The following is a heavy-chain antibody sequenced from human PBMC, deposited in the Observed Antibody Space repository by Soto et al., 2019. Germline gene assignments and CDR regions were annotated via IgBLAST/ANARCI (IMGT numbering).Heavy chain of an antibody. CDR1: GFTFSIYC. J-gene: IGHJ6*02. V-gene: IGHV3-74*01. CDR2: INSDGSST. CDR3: ARSLRFLEWLYYYYYGMDV. D-gene: IGHD3-3*01. Sequence: GSLRLSCPASGFTFSIYCMHWVLQAPGKGLVWVSRINSDGSSTSYADSVKGRFTISRDNAKNTLYLQMNSLRAEDTAVYYCARSLRFLEWLYYYYYGMDVWGQGTTVTVSS.